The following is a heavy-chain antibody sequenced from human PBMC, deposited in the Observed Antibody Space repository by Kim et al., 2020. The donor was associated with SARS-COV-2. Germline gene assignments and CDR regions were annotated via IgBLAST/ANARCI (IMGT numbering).Heavy chain of an antibody. Sequence: ADSLKGRFTTSRDNAKHSLSLQLSSLRPEDTAVYYCARVAPPKLGTTYDYWGQGTLVTVSS. D-gene: IGHD1-7*01. V-gene: IGHV3-21*01. CDR3: ARVAPPKLGTTYDY. J-gene: IGHJ4*02.